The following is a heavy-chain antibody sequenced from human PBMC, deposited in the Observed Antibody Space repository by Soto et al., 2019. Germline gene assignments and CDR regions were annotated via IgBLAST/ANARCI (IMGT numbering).Heavy chain of an antibody. D-gene: IGHD2-21*01. J-gene: IGHJ5*02. Sequence: EVQLLESGGGLVKPGGSLRLSCAASGFTFNTYDMNWVRQAPGKGLEWVSSITTSSAYIYYADSLKGRITISRDNAKHSLFLQMNSLRAEDTAVYYFVRSGTARLLRHSWFDTGGQGTLVTVSS. CDR1: GFTFNTYD. CDR2: ITTSSAYI. V-gene: IGHV3-21*01. CDR3: VRSGTARLLRHSWFDT.